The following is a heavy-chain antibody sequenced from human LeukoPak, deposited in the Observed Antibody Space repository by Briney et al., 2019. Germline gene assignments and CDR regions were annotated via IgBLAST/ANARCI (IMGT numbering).Heavy chain of an antibody. CDR2: ISSSSRNT. J-gene: IGHJ4*02. CDR1: EFTFNRYW. Sequence: GGSLRLSCAASEFTFNRYWMSWVRQAPGKGLEWVSSISSSSRNTYYADSVKGRFTISRDNAKNSLYLQMNSLRAEDTAVYYCARGGSFGVDISDYWGQGTLVTVSS. D-gene: IGHD3-3*01. V-gene: IGHV3-21*01. CDR3: ARGGSFGVDISDY.